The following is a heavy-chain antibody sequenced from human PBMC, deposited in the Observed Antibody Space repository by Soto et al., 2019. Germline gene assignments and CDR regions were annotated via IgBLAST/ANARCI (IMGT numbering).Heavy chain of an antibody. CDR1: GYTFTSSG. Sequence: QVHLEQSGAEVKKPGASVKVSCKASGYTFTSSGISWVRQAPGQELEWMGWINAFNVNTNYAQKFQGRITVTTDSSKSTAYMELRSLRSDDTAVYYCARDVTTLVPPGAFDIWGQGTMVTVSS. CDR3: ARDVTTLVPPGAFDI. CDR2: INAFNVNT. J-gene: IGHJ3*02. D-gene: IGHD4-17*01. V-gene: IGHV1-18*01.